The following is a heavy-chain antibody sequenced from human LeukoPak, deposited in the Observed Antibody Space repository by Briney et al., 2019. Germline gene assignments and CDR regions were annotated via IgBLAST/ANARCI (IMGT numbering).Heavy chain of an antibody. D-gene: IGHD1-20*01. Sequence: SETLSLTCAVSGHSISSGYYRGCMRPPAGKGLEWIANMYYHGSVYYNPSLKSRVTNSVDTSKNQLSLKLSSVTAADSAVYFWARGISALDYWGQGTLVTVSS. V-gene: IGHV4-38-2*01. CDR2: MYYHGSV. J-gene: IGHJ4*02. CDR1: GHSISSGYY. CDR3: ARGISALDY.